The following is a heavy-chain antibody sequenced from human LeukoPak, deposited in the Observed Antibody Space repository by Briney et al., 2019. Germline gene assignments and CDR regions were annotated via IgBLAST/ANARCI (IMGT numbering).Heavy chain of an antibody. CDR3: ARAGVGAIYYFDY. CDR1: GFTFSNYG. CDR2: IWYDGSNK. D-gene: IGHD1-26*01. J-gene: IGHJ4*02. Sequence: GGSLRLSCAASGFTFSNYGMHWVRQAPGKGLEWVALIWYDGSNKYYADSVRGRFTISRDNSENTLYLQMESLRVEDTAVYYCARAGVGAIYYFDYWGQGTLVTVSS. V-gene: IGHV3-33*01.